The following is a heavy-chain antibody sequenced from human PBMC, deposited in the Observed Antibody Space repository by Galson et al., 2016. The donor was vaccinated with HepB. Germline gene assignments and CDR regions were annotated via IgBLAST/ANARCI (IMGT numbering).Heavy chain of an antibody. D-gene: IGHD3-10*01. CDR1: GGSISGSSYY. J-gene: IGHJ1*01. Sequence: SETLSLTCSVSGGSISGSSYYWGWTRQPPGKGLEWIGHIYSSGSTYYNPSLKSRVTMSLDTSKNQFSLHLRSATAADTAVYYCARSRVRGLIGWDFPHWGRGTLVTVSS. CDR3: ARSRVRGLIGWDFPH. CDR2: IYSSGST. V-gene: IGHV4-39*07.